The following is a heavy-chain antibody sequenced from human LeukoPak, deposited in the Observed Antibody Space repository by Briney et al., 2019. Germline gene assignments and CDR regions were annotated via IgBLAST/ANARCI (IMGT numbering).Heavy chain of an antibody. CDR3: ARGLGVVTAQSEQPKPRYFDL. Sequence: ASVKVSCKASGYTFISYGISWVRQAPGQGLEWMGWISGYNGNTNYALNLQGRVTMTTDTSTSTAYMELRSLRSDDTAVYYCARGLGVVTAQSEQPKPRYFDLWGRGTQVTVSS. D-gene: IGHD2-21*02. CDR2: ISGYNGNT. CDR1: GYTFISYG. J-gene: IGHJ2*01. V-gene: IGHV1-18*01.